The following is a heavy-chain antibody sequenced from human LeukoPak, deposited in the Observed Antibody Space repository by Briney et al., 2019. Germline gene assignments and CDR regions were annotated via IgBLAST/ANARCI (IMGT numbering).Heavy chain of an antibody. CDR1: GFIFNNSG. V-gene: IGHV3-23*01. CDR2: ISASGLTA. Sequence: GGSLRLSCAASGFIFNNSGMGWVRQAPGRGLEWVSAISASGLTAYYGDSVKGRFTISRDNAKNTLYLHMSSLRGEDTAIYYCTENTWGRGTRVTVPS. J-gene: IGHJ4*02. CDR3: TENT.